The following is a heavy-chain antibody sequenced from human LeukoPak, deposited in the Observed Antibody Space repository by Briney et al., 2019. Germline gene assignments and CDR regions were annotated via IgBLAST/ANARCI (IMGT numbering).Heavy chain of an antibody. V-gene: IGHV4-59*08. J-gene: IGHJ6*03. Sequence: SETLSLTCTVSGGYISSYYWSWIRQPPGKGLEWIGYIYYSGSTNYNPSLKSRVTISVDTSKNQFSLKLSSVTAADTAVYYCARQYGSAYYYYYYMDVWGKGTTVTISS. CDR1: GGYISSYY. CDR2: IYYSGST. D-gene: IGHD3-10*01. CDR3: ARQYGSAYYYYYYMDV.